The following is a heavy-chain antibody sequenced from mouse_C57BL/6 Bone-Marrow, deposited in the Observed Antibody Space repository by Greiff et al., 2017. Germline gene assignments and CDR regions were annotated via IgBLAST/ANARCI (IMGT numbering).Heavy chain of an antibody. CDR3: TTSPYFAMDY. CDR2: IDPENGDT. Sequence: VQLQQPGAELVRPGASVKLSCTASGFNIKDDYMHWVKQRPEQGLEWIGWIDPENGDTEYASKFQGKATITADTSSNTAYLQLSSLTSEDTAFYYCTTSPYFAMDYWGQGTSVTVSS. J-gene: IGHJ4*01. CDR1: GFNIKDDY. V-gene: IGHV14-4*01.